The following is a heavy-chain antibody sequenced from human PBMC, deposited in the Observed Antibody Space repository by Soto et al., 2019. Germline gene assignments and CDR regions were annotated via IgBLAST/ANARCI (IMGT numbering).Heavy chain of an antibody. CDR1: GGPIAPFY. Sequence: SETLSLTCTVSGGPIAPFYWTWIRQSPGKGLESIGYVYYNGSTNYNPALKGRVTISLDTSKSQFSLRLSSVTAADTAVYYCARTRGRGQWRDFYFDFWGQGSLVTVSS. CDR3: ARTRGRGQWRDFYFDF. J-gene: IGHJ4*02. D-gene: IGHD6-19*01. V-gene: IGHV4-59*12. CDR2: VYYNGST.